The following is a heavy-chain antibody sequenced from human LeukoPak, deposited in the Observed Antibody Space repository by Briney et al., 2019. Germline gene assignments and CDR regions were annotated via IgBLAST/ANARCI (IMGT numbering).Heavy chain of an antibody. CDR1: GFTSSTSW. J-gene: IGHJ4*02. CDR3: ARGRYSGTTYYFDY. CDR2: IKKDGSET. D-gene: IGHD5-12*01. V-gene: IGHV3-7*03. Sequence: PGGSLRLSCAASGFTSSTSWMRWVRQVPGKGLEWVANIKKDGSETYYVDSVKGRFTISRDNAKNSLYLQMNSLRAEDTAMYYCARGRYSGTTYYFDYWGQGTLVTVSS.